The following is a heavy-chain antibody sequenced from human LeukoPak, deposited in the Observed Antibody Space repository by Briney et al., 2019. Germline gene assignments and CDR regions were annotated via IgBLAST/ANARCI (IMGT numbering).Heavy chain of an antibody. CDR1: GFTFSSYG. J-gene: IGHJ4*02. V-gene: IGHV3-30*02. CDR2: IRYDGSNK. D-gene: IGHD3-16*01. Sequence: GGSLRLSCAASGFTFSSYGMHWVRQAPGKGLEWVAFIRYDGSNKYYADSVKGRFTISRDNSKNTLYLQMNSLRAEDTAVYYCAKDHWATTAYVCDYWGQGTLVTVSS. CDR3: AKDHWATTAYVCDY.